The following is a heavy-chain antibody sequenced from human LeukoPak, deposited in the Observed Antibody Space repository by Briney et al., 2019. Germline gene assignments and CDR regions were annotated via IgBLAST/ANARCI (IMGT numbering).Heavy chain of an antibody. CDR1: GGSISTYF. V-gene: IGHV4-59*01. CDR2: IYYSGST. J-gene: IGHJ5*02. CDR3: ARSNGRSAWFDP. Sequence: SETLSLTCIVSGGSISTYFWTWIRQPPGKGPEWIGYIYYSGSTSYNPSLKSRVTISVDTSKNQFSLKLSSVTAADTAVYFCARSNGRSAWFDPWGQGTLVTVSS. D-gene: IGHD2-8*01.